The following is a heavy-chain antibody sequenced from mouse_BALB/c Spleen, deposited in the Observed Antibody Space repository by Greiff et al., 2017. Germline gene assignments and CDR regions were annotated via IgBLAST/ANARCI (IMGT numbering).Heavy chain of an antibody. D-gene: IGHD2-12*01. CDR3: ARRRYYSLDY. V-gene: IGHV8-12*01. J-gene: IGHJ2*01. CDR2: IYWDDDK. CDR1: GFSLSTSGMG. Sequence: QVTLKVSGPGILQPSQTLSLTCSFSGFSLSTSGMGVSWIRQPSGKGLEWLAHIYWDDDKRYNPSLKSRLTISKDTSRNQVFLKITSVDTADTATYYCARRRYYSLDYWGQGTTLTVSS.